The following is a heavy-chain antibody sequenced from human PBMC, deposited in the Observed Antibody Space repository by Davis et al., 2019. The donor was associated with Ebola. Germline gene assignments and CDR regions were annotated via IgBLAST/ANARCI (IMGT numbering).Heavy chain of an antibody. V-gene: IGHV4-34*01. Sequence: SETLSLTCAVYGGSFSGYYWSWIRQPPGKGLEWIGSIYYSGSTYYNPSLKSRVTISVDTSKNQFSLKLSSVTAADTAVYYCARASTVTPFDYWGQGTLVTVSS. CDR2: IYYSGST. CDR3: ARASTVTPFDY. D-gene: IGHD4-11*01. CDR1: GGSFSGYY. J-gene: IGHJ4*02.